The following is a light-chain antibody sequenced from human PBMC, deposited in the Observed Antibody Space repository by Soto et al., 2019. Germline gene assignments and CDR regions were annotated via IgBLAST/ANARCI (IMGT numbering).Light chain of an antibody. CDR1: SGHSRYA. J-gene: IGLJ2*01. CDR2: LNSDGSH. CDR3: QTWDTGIVV. Sequence: QPVLTQSPSASASLGASVRLTCTLSSGHSRYAIAWHQQQPEKGPRYLMKLNSDGSHTKGDGIPDRFSGSSSGAERYLTISSLQSEDEADYYCQTWDTGIVVFGGGTQLTVL. V-gene: IGLV4-69*01.